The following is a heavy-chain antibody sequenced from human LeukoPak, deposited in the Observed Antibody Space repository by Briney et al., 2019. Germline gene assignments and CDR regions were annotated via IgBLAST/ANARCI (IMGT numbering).Heavy chain of an antibody. J-gene: IGHJ5*02. CDR3: ARAYSSSWYFNWFDP. Sequence: SETLSLTCTVSGGSISSYYWSWIRQPPGKGLEWIGTIYNSGSTYYNASLESRVTISVDTSKNQFSLKLSSVTAADTAVYYCARAYSSSWYFNWFDPWGQGTLVTVSS. D-gene: IGHD6-13*01. CDR2: IYNSGST. V-gene: IGHV4-59*04. CDR1: GGSISSYY.